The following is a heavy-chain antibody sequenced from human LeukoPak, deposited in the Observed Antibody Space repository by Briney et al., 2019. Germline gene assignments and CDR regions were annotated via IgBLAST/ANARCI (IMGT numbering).Heavy chain of an antibody. CDR3: AKVLSGTYYFDS. CDR2: ISGSSGTT. CDR1: GFTFSSYS. V-gene: IGHV3-23*01. J-gene: IGHJ4*02. D-gene: IGHD1-1*01. Sequence: AGSLTLSCAASGFTFSSYSMTWVRQAPGKGLQWVSAISGSSGTTYYADSVTGRFTISRDSSKNTLYLQMNSLRVEDTAVYYCAKVLSGTYYFDSWGQGTLVTVAS.